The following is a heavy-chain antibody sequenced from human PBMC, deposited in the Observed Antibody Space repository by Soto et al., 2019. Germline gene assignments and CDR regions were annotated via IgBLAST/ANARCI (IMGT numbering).Heavy chain of an antibody. CDR2: FDPEDGET. CDR1: GYTLTELS. Sequence: ASVKVSCKVSGYTLTELSMHWVRQAPGKGLEWMGGFDPEDGETIYAQKFQGRVTMTEDTSTDTAYMELSSLRSEDTAVYYCATGLIVATEGGFDYWGQGTLVTVSS. J-gene: IGHJ4*02. V-gene: IGHV1-24*01. CDR3: ATGLIVATEGGFDY. D-gene: IGHD5-12*01.